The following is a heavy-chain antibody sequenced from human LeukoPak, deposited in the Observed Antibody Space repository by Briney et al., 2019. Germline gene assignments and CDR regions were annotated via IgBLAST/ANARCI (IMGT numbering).Heavy chain of an antibody. CDR1: GFTFSSYS. CDR2: ISSSSSYI. D-gene: IGHD1-7*01. V-gene: IGHV3-21*01. CDR3: ARYRYNWNLIPYYFDY. Sequence: GGSLRLSCAASGFTFSSYSMNWVRQAPGKGLEWVSSISSSSSYIYYADSVKGRFTISRDNAKNSLYLQMNSLRAEDTAVYYCARYRYNWNLIPYYFDYWGQGTLVTVSS. J-gene: IGHJ4*02.